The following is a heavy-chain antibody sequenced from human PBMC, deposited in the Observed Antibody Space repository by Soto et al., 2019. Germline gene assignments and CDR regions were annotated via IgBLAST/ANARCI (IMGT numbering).Heavy chain of an antibody. CDR2: ISGSGGST. CDR3: AKWDRDIVLMVYAGGRAY. J-gene: IGHJ4*02. D-gene: IGHD2-8*01. V-gene: IGHV3-23*01. Sequence: EVQLLESGGGLVQPGGCLRLSCAASGFTFSSYAMSWVRQAPGKGLEWVSAISGSGGSTYYADSVKGRFTISRDNSKNTLYLQMNSLRAEDTAVYYCAKWDRDIVLMVYAGGRAYWGQGTLVTVSS. CDR1: GFTFSSYA.